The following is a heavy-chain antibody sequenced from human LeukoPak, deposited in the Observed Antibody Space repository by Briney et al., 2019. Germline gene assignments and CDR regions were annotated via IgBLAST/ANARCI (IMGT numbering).Heavy chain of an antibody. J-gene: IGHJ4*02. CDR3: ARAYLDYSSSWYEDY. Sequence: ASVKVSCKASGYTFTSYGISLVRQAPGQGLEWMGWISAYNGNTNYAQKLQGRVTMTTDTSTSTAYMELRSLRSDDTAVYYCARAYLDYSSSWYEDYWGQGTLVTVSS. CDR1: GYTFTSYG. CDR2: ISAYNGNT. V-gene: IGHV1-18*01. D-gene: IGHD6-13*01.